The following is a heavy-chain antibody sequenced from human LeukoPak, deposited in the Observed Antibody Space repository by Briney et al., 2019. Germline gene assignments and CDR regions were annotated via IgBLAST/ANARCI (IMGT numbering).Heavy chain of an antibody. CDR3: AKIRLEESATGY. D-gene: IGHD2-15*01. CDR2: IWYDGSNK. J-gene: IGHJ4*02. V-gene: IGHV3-33*06. CDR1: GFDFNTFG. Sequence: GGSLRLSCAASGFDFNTFGMHWVRQAPGKGLEWVAVIWYDGSNKNYADSVKGRFTISRDNSRNTMYLYMSSLRAEDTAVYFCAKIRLEESATGYWGQGTPVTVSS.